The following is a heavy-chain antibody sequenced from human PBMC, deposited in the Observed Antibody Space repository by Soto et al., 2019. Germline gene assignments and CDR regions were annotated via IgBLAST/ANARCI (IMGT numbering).Heavy chain of an antibody. CDR2: IYSGGST. CDR1: GFTVSSNY. CDR3: AKITMVRGVSNWFDP. V-gene: IGHV3-53*01. D-gene: IGHD3-10*01. Sequence: GGSLRLSCAASGFTVSSNYMSWVRQAPGKGLEWVSVIYSGGSTYYADSVKGRFTISRDNSKNTLYLQMNSLRAEDTAVYYCAKITMVRGVSNWFDPWGQGTLVTVSS. J-gene: IGHJ5*02.